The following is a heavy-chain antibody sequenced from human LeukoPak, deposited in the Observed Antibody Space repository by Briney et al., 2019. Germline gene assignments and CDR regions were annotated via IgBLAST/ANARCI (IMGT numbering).Heavy chain of an antibody. CDR3: ARDWVVPGGDYMDV. V-gene: IGHV3-30*02. Sequence: GGSLRLSCAASGFTFRSYGMHWVRQAPGKGLEWVAYIQNDGSNEQYADSVKGRFSISRDSSKNILYLQMNSLRAEDTAVYYCARDWVVPGGDYMDVWGKGTTVTISS. CDR1: GFTFRSYG. D-gene: IGHD2-8*02. J-gene: IGHJ6*03. CDR2: IQNDGSNE.